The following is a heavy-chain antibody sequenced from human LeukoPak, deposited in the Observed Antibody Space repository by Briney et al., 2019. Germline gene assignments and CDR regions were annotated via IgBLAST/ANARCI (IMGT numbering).Heavy chain of an antibody. Sequence: PGGSLRLFCAASGFTFSSYSMNWVRQAPGKGLEWVSAISGSGGSTYYADSVKGRFTISRDNSKNTLYLQMNSLRAEDTAVYYCAKDLVTGGSYPDYWGQGTLVTVSS. V-gene: IGHV3-23*01. J-gene: IGHJ4*02. CDR2: ISGSGGST. CDR3: AKDLVTGGSYPDY. CDR1: GFTFSSYS. D-gene: IGHD1-26*01.